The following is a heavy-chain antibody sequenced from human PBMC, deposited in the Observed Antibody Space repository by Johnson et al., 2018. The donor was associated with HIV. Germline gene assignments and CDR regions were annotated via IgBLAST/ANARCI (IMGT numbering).Heavy chain of an antibody. D-gene: IGHD5-18*01. CDR3: ARDLDTAMVTCAFDI. J-gene: IGHJ3*02. V-gene: IGHV3-30*19. CDR2: IWYDGSNK. Sequence: QVQLVESGGGVVQPGRSLRLSCAASGFTFSSYGMHWVRQAPGKGLESVAVIWYDGSNKYYADSVKGRLTISRDNSKNTLYLQMNSLRAEDTAVYYCARDLDTAMVTCAFDIWGQGTMVTVSS. CDR1: GFTFSSYG.